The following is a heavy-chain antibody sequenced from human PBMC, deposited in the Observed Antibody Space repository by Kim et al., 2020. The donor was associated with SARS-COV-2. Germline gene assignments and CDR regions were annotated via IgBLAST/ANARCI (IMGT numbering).Heavy chain of an antibody. CDR2: IWYDGTEE. CDR3: AKSQLPLNSYYAMDV. J-gene: IGHJ6*02. V-gene: IGHV3-33*06. Sequence: GGSLRLSCAASGFTFGSYGMHWVRQAPGKGLEWVALIWYDGTEEYYADSVKGRFTISRDNSKKTLSLQMNSLRADDTAVYYCAKSQLPLNSYYAMDVWGQGSTVTVSS. D-gene: IGHD2-2*01. CDR1: GFTFGSYG.